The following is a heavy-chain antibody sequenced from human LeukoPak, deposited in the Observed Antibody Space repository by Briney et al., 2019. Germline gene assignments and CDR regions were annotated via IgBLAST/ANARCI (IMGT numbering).Heavy chain of an antibody. CDR3: ARHSSGSYYTY. CDR2: IKQDGSDK. D-gene: IGHD3-10*01. V-gene: IGHV3-7*01. Sequence: GGSLRLSCAASGFTFSSSWMSWVRQAPGKGLEWVAHIKQDGSDKYYVGSVKGRFTISRDNAKNSLYLQMNSLRADDTAMYYCARHSSGSYYTYWGQGTLVTVSS. CDR1: GFTFSSSW. J-gene: IGHJ4*02.